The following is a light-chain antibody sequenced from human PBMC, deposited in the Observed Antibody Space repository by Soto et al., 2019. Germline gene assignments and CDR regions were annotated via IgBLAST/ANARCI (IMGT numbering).Light chain of an antibody. Sequence: EIVLTQSPATLSLSPGERATLSCRASQSVSSYLAWYQQKPGQAPRLLIYDASNRATGIPVRFSGSGCGTDFTLTISSLEPEDFAVYYCQQRSNWPPTFGQGTQLEIK. CDR3: QQRSNWPPT. CDR1: QSVSSY. J-gene: IGKJ2*01. V-gene: IGKV3-11*01. CDR2: DAS.